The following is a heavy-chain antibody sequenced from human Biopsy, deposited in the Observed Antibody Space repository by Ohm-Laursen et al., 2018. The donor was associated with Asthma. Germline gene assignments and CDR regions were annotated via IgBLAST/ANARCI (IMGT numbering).Heavy chain of an antibody. CDR3: ARGDSSNWSHYYFDY. V-gene: IGHV3-53*01. CDR2: IYSGGTS. CDR1: GFAVSRDH. D-gene: IGHD3-22*01. J-gene: IGHJ4*02. Sequence: SLRLSCTAPGFAVSRDHMFWVRQAPGKGLEWVSVIYSGGTSHTADSARGRFTISRDYSKNTLYLQMHSLRAEDTAVYYCARGDSSNWSHYYFDYWGQGTLVTVSS.